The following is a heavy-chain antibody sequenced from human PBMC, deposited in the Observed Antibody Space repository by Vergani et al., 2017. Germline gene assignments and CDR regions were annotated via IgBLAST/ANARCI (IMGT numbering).Heavy chain of an antibody. CDR1: GFTFSSYA. D-gene: IGHD6-19*01. V-gene: IGHV3-30-3*01. J-gene: IGHJ1*01. CDR2: ISYDGSNK. Sequence: VQLVESGGGLVQPGGSLRLSCAASGFTFSSYAMHWVRQAPGKGLEWVAVISYDGSNKYYADSVKGRFTISRDNSKNTLYLQMNSLRAEDTAVYYCARAGIAVAGPPRHWGQGTLVTVSS. CDR3: ARAGIAVAGPPRH.